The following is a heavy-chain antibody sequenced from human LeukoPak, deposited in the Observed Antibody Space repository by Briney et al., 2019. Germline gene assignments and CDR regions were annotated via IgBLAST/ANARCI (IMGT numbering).Heavy chain of an antibody. D-gene: IGHD2-8*02. CDR1: GYTFTGYY. V-gene: IGHV1-2*02. Sequence: ASVKVSCKASGYTFTGYYMHWVRQAPGQGLEWMGWINPNSGGTNYAQKFQGRVTMTRDTSISTAYMELSRLRSDDTAVYYCARRAGSGDLGVYYFDYWGQGTLVTVSS. J-gene: IGHJ4*02. CDR2: INPNSGGT. CDR3: ARRAGSGDLGVYYFDY.